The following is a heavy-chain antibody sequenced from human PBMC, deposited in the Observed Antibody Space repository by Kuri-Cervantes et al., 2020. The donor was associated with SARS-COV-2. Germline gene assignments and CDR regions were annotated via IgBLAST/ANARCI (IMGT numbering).Heavy chain of an antibody. V-gene: IGHV4-34*01. J-gene: IGHJ5*02. Sequence: GSLRLSCAVYGGSFSGYYWSWIRQPPGKGLEWIGEINHSGSTNYNPSLKSRVTISVDTSKNQFSLKLSTVTAADTAVYYCARVKGFVLIDWFDPWGQGTLVTVSS. D-gene: IGHD2-8*01. CDR1: GGSFSGYY. CDR3: ARVKGFVLIDWFDP. CDR2: INHSGST.